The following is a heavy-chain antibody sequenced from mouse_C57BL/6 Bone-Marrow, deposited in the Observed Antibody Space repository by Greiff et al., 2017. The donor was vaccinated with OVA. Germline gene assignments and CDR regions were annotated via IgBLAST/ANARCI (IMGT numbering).Heavy chain of an antibody. D-gene: IGHD1-1*01. CDR3: AHYGGRLYLHT. CDR1: GYTFTNYW. Sequence: QVQLQQPGAELVRPGTSVKLSCKASGYTFTNYWMHWVKQRPGQGLEWIGVIAPSDSYINYNQKFKGRATLTVDTSSSTAYMHLSSLTSEHSAVYSCAHYGGRLYLHTWGQGTSLTVSS. J-gene: IGHJ2*02. CDR2: IAPSDSYI. V-gene: IGHV1-59*01.